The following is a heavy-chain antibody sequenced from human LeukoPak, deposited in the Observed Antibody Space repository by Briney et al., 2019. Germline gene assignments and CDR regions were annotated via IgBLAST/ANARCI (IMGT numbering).Heavy chain of an antibody. Sequence: ASVKVSLTASGYTFTGYYMHWVRQAPGQGLEWMGWLNPNGGGTTYAQKIQERRTMTRDTCIRTAYMGLSRLRSDGTGVYYCARVRGSGSNVLDYWGQGTLVTVTS. D-gene: IGHD3-10*01. CDR2: LNPNGGGT. CDR3: ARVRGSGSNVLDY. CDR1: GYTFTGYY. V-gene: IGHV1-2*02. J-gene: IGHJ4*02.